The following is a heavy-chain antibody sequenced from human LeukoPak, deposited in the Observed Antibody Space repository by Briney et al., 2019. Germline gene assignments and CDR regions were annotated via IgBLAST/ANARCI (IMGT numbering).Heavy chain of an antibody. CDR2: TYYRSKWYN. J-gene: IGHJ4*02. Sequence: SQTLSLTCAISGDGVSSNSAAWNWIRQSPSRGLEWLGRTYYRSKWYNDYAVSVKSRITINPDTSKNQFSLQLNSVTPEDTAVYYCARDRIAVADTVNNSYTFFDYWGQGTLVTVSS. D-gene: IGHD6-19*01. CDR1: GDGVSSNSAA. CDR3: ARDRIAVADTVNNSYTFFDY. V-gene: IGHV6-1*01.